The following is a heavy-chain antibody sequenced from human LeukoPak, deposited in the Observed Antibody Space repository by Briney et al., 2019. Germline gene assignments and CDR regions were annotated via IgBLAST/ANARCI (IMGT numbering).Heavy chain of an antibody. Sequence: PGGSLRLSCAASGFTFDDYAMHWVRQAPGKGLEWVSGISWNSGSIGYADSVKGRFTISRDKAKKSLYLDMNNLRAEDTASYYRAKGDCSSTRCFLDSWGQGTLLTVSS. D-gene: IGHD2-2*01. CDR1: GFTFDDYA. CDR3: AKGDCSSTRCFLDS. V-gene: IGHV3-9*01. CDR2: ISWNSGSI. J-gene: IGHJ4*02.